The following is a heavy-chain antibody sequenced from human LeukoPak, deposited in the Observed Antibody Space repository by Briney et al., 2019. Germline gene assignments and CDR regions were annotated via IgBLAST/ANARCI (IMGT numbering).Heavy chain of an antibody. Sequence: SVKVSCKVSGYTLTELSMHWVRQAPGKGLEWMRGFDPEDGETIYAQKFQGRVTMTEDTSTDTAYMELSSLRSEDTAVYYCATDYWSGGSCYFDYWGQGTLVTVSS. CDR3: ATDYWSGGSCYFDY. J-gene: IGHJ4*02. D-gene: IGHD2-15*01. V-gene: IGHV1-24*01. CDR1: GYTLTELS. CDR2: FDPEDGET.